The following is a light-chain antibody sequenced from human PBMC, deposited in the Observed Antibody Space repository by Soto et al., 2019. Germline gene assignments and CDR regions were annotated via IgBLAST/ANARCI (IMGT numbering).Light chain of an antibody. CDR3: QQRSNWLIT. CDR2: DAS. J-gene: IGKJ5*01. Sequence: EIVLTQSPATLSLSPGERATLSCRASQSVSSYLAWYQQKPGQAPRLLNYDASNRATGIPARFSGSGSGTDFTLTISSLESEDFAVYYCQQRSNWLITFGQGTRLEIK. V-gene: IGKV3-11*01. CDR1: QSVSSY.